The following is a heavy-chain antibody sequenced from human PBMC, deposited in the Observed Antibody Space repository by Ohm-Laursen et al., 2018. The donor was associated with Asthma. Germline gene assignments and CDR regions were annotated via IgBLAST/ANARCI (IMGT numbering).Heavy chain of an antibody. V-gene: IGHV1-69*13. D-gene: IGHD4-17*01. CDR1: AATFSSYG. Sequence: SVNASCQAYAATFSSYGISWARQDPGQGLEWMGGIIPIFGTANYAQKFQGRVTITADETTSTAYMELSSLRSEDTAVYYCARTNDYGDPMDAWGQGTTVTVSS. J-gene: IGHJ6*02. CDR3: ARTNDYGDPMDA. CDR2: IIPIFGTA.